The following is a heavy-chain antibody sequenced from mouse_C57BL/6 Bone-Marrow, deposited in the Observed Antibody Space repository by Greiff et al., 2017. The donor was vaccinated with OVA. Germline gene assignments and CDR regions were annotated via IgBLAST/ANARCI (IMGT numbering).Heavy chain of an antibody. Sequence: VKLQQPGAELVMPGASVKLSCKASGYTFTSYWMHWVKQRPGQGLEWIGEIDPSDSYTNYNQKFKGKSTLTVDKSSSTAYMQLSSLTSEDSAVYYCAREVYAMDYWGQGTSVTVSS. V-gene: IGHV1-69*01. CDR3: AREVYAMDY. CDR2: IDPSDSYT. J-gene: IGHJ4*01. CDR1: GYTFTSYW.